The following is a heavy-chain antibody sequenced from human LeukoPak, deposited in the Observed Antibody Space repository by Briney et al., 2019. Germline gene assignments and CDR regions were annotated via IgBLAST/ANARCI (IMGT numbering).Heavy chain of an antibody. Sequence: QPGGSLRLSCVGSGFTFRSHAMSWVRQAPEKGLEFVSGIYENGGTTYYADSVKGRFSISRDNSKNTLYLQMDSLRGEDTAVYYCARDRNYFEALHRSYWGQGTLVTVSS. J-gene: IGHJ4*02. V-gene: IGHV3-23*01. CDR3: ARDRNYFEALHRSY. D-gene: IGHD3-10*01. CDR2: IYENGGTT. CDR1: GFTFRSHA.